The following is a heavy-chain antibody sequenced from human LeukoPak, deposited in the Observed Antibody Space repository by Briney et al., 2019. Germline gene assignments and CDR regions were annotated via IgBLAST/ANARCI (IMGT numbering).Heavy chain of an antibody. J-gene: IGHJ4*02. CDR3: ARVSGSYSYYFDY. CDR1: GGSISSGYY. CDR2: IYHSGST. D-gene: IGHD1-26*01. V-gene: IGHV4-38-2*02. Sequence: SETLSLTCTVSGGSISSGYYWGWIRQPPGKGLEWIGNIYHSGSTYYNPSLKSRVPISVDTSKNQFSLKLSSVTAADTAVYYCARVSGSYSYYFDYWGQGTLVTVSS.